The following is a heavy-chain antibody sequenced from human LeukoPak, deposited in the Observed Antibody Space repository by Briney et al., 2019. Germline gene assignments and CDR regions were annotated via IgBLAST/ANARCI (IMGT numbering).Heavy chain of an antibody. Sequence: SQTLSLTCTVSGGSISSGGYYWSWIRQRPGKGLEWIGYIYYSGSTYYNPSLKSRVTISVDTSKNQFSLKLSSVTAADTAVYYCARMTVTTRVFDYWGQGTLVTVSS. V-gene: IGHV4-31*03. CDR3: ARMTVTTRVFDY. J-gene: IGHJ4*02. CDR2: IYYSGST. CDR1: GGSISSGGYY. D-gene: IGHD4-11*01.